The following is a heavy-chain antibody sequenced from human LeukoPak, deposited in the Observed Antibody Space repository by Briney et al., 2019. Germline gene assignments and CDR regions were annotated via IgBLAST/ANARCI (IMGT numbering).Heavy chain of an antibody. D-gene: IGHD5-24*01. CDR1: GYTFTSYA. Sequence: GASVKVSCKASGYTFTSYALHWVRQAPGQRLEWMGFINTGNGNTKYSQDFQGRVTITRDTSATTAYMELSSLSSEDMAVYYCARGSGDGYNYREDYWGQGTLVTVSS. V-gene: IGHV1-3*03. J-gene: IGHJ4*02. CDR3: ARGSGDGYNYREDY. CDR2: INTGNGNT.